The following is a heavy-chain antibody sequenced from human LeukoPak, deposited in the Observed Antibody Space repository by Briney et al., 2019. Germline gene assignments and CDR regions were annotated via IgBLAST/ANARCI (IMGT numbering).Heavy chain of an antibody. CDR3: IVVVTATPN. CDR2: ISYDGSNK. D-gene: IGHD2-21*02. CDR1: GFTFSSYG. J-gene: IGHJ1*01. Sequence: GGSLRLSCAASGFTFSSYGMHWVRQAPGKGLEWVAVISYDGSNKYYADSVKGRFTISRDNSKNTLYLQMNSLRAEDTAVYYSIVVVTATPNWGQGTLVTVSS. V-gene: IGHV3-30*03.